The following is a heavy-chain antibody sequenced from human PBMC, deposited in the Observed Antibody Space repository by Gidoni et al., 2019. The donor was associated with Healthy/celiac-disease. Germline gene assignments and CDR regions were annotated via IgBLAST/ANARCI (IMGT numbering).Heavy chain of an antibody. CDR1: GYTFTSYG. CDR2: ISAYNGNT. V-gene: IGHV1-18*01. J-gene: IGHJ1*01. D-gene: IGHD6-19*01. CDR3: ARDGMRYSSGWQQYFQH. Sequence: QVQLVQSGAEVKKPGASVKVSCKASGYTFTSYGISWVRQAPGQGLEWMGWISAYNGNTNYAQKLEGRVTMTTDTSTSTAYMELRSLRSDDTAVYYCARDGMRYSSGWQQYFQHWGQGTLVTVSS.